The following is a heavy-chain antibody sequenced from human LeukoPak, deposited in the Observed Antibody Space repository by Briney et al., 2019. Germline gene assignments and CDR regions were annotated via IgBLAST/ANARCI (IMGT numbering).Heavy chain of an antibody. Sequence: GGSLRLSCVVSGFSFGSYPMSWVRQAPGKGLECVSVISETGGVTHYADSMKGRFTISRDNIKNTLNLQMNSLRAEDTAIYYCARDSSHYLGSSDYWGQGTLVTVSS. CDR2: ISETGGVT. D-gene: IGHD6-6*01. J-gene: IGHJ4*02. V-gene: IGHV3-23*01. CDR3: ARDSSHYLGSSDY. CDR1: GFSFGSYP.